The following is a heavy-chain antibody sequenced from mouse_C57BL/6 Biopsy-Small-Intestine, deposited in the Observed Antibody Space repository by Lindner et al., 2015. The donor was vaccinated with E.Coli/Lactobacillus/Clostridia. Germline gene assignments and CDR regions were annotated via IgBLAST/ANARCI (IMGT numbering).Heavy chain of an antibody. J-gene: IGHJ2*01. Sequence: SVKVSCKASGYTVTSYYIHWVRQAPGQGLEWMGIINPSGGSTNYTQKLQGRLTMTRDTSTNTVYMELSSLRSEDTAVYYCALADCGGDCYSAPDFYFDYWGRGTLVTVSS. CDR2: INPSGGST. CDR1: GYTVTSYY. CDR3: ALADCGGDCYSAPDFYFDY. V-gene: IGHV1-55*01. D-gene: IGHD1-1*02.